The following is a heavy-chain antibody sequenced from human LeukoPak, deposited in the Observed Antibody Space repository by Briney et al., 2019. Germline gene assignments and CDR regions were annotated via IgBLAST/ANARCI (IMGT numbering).Heavy chain of an antibody. CDR1: GYTFTGYY. CDR2: INPSGGST. J-gene: IGHJ4*02. Sequence: ASVKVSCKASGYTFTGYYMHWVRQAPGQGLEWMGIINPSGGSTSYAQKFQGRVTMTRDMSTSTVYMELSSLRSEDTAVYYCARSGSSGYYWDYWGQGTLVTVSS. D-gene: IGHD3-3*01. V-gene: IGHV1-46*01. CDR3: ARSGSSGYYWDY.